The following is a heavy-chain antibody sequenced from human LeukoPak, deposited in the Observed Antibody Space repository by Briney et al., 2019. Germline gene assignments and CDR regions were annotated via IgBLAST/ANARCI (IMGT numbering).Heavy chain of an antibody. D-gene: IGHD3-9*01. CDR2: INHSGST. Sequence: KTSETLSLTCAVYGGSFSGYYWSWICQPPGKGLEWIGEINHSGSTNYNPSLKSRVTISVDTSKNQFSLKLSSVTATDTAVYYCARGRSGIRYFDWLLRYFDYWGQGTLVTVSS. CDR1: GGSFSGYY. J-gene: IGHJ4*02. V-gene: IGHV4-34*01. CDR3: ARGRSGIRYFDWLLRYFDY.